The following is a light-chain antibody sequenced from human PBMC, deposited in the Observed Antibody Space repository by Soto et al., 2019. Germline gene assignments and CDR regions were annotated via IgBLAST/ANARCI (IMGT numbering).Light chain of an antibody. V-gene: IGKV1-5*03. CDR2: KAS. CDR3: QQYNSFPT. J-gene: IGKJ1*01. CDR1: QSISSW. Sequence: DIQMTQSPSTLSASGGDRVTITCRASQSISSWLAWYQQKPGKAPKLLIYKASSLESGVPSGFSGSGSGTEFTLTISSLQPDDFATYYCQQYNSFPTFGQGTKVEIK.